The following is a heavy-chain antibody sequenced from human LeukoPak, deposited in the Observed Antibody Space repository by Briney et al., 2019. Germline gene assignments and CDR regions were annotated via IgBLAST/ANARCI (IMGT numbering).Heavy chain of an antibody. CDR3: ARDDIAYCGGDCYSDAFDI. D-gene: IGHD2-21*02. CDR2: IWYDGSNK. V-gene: IGHV3-33*01. CDR1: GFTFSSYG. Sequence: PGGSLRLSCAASGFTFSSYGMHWVRQAPGKGLEGVAVIWYDGSNKYYADSVKGRFTISRDNSKNTLYLQMNSLRAEDTAVYYCARDDIAYCGGDCYSDAFDIWGQGTMVTVSS. J-gene: IGHJ3*02.